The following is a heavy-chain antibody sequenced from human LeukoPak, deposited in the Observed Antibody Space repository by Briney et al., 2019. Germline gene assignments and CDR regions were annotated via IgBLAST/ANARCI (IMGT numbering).Heavy chain of an antibody. Sequence: GSLRLSCAASGFTVSSNYMSWVRQAPGKGLEWVSVIYSGGSTYYADSVKGRFTISRDNAKNSLYLQMNNLRAEDTAVYYCVNSGFDPWGQGTLVTVSS. V-gene: IGHV3-66*01. D-gene: IGHD3-10*01. CDR3: VNSGFDP. CDR2: IYSGGST. CDR1: GFTVSSNY. J-gene: IGHJ5*02.